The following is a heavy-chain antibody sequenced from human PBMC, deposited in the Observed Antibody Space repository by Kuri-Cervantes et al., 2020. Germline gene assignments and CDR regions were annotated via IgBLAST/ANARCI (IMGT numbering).Heavy chain of an antibody. J-gene: IGHJ6*03. CDR2: IFYSGIT. D-gene: IGHD1-26*01. CDR3: ARAGGATSWDYYYMDV. CDR1: GASISHGDYY. V-gene: IGHV4-61*08. Sequence: SETLSLTCTVSGASISHGDYYWSWIRQPPGKGLEWIGHIFYSGITNYVPSLKSRVTISVDTSKNQFSLKVSPVSAADTAVYYCARAGGATSWDYYYMDVWGRGTTVTVSS.